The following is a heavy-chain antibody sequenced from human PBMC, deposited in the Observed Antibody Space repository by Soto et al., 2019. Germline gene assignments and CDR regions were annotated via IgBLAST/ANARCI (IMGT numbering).Heavy chain of an antibody. CDR2: VYNSGST. V-gene: IGHV4-59*01. Sequence: SETLSLTCTVSGGSISSNYWTWIRRPPGKGLEWIGYVYNSGSTNYNPSLKSRVTISEDTSKSQFSLKVNSMTAADTAICFCARPYSGSHHYFDYWGQGTQVTVSS. CDR3: ARPYSGSHHYFDY. J-gene: IGHJ4*02. CDR1: GGSISSNY. D-gene: IGHD1-26*01.